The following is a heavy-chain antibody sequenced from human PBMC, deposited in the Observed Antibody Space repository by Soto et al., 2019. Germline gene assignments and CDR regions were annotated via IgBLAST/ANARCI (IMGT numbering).Heavy chain of an antibody. CDR3: ARGQTEAGRFSFYYYMDV. J-gene: IGHJ6*03. CDR2: ISWSSGII. V-gene: IGHV3-9*01. CDR1: GFSFDDYA. D-gene: IGHD3-3*01. Sequence: GGSLRLSCAASGFSFDDYAMHWVRQAPGEGLEWVSGISWSSGIIGYADSVKGRFTISRDNAKNSLYLQMNSLRAEDTALYYCARGQTEAGRFSFYYYMDVWGKGSTVTVSS.